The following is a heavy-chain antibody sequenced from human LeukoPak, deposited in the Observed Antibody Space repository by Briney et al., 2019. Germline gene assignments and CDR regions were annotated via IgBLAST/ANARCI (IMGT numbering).Heavy chain of an antibody. J-gene: IGHJ5*02. CDR1: GGTFSSYA. CDR3: ARDFFDCSSTSRLYKYNWFDP. Sequence: GASVKVSCKASGGTFSSYAISWVRQAPGQRLEWMGRIIPIFGTANYAQKFQGRVTITTDESTGTAYMELSSLRSEDTAVYYCARDFFDCSSTSRLYKYNWFDPWGQGTLVTVSS. V-gene: IGHV1-69*05. D-gene: IGHD2-2*01. CDR2: IIPIFGTA.